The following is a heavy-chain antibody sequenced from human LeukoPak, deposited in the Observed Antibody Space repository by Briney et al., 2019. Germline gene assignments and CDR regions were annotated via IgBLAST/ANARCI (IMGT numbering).Heavy chain of an antibody. J-gene: IGHJ4*02. V-gene: IGHV3-7*01. CDR1: GFTFSAYW. CDR3: ARVRGLTYYYGSGSLQD. Sequence: GGSLRLSCAASGFTFSAYWMTWVRQAPGKGLEWVANIKQDESEKYYVDSVKGRFTISRDNAKNSLYLQMNSLRAEDTAVYYCARVRGLTYYYGSGSLQDWGQGTLVTVSS. D-gene: IGHD3-10*01. CDR2: IKQDESEK.